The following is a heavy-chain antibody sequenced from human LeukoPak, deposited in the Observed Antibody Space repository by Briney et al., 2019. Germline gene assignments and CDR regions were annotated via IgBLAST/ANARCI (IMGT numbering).Heavy chain of an antibody. J-gene: IGHJ5*02. D-gene: IGHD2-2*01. CDR2: IIPIFGTA. V-gene: IGHV1-69*05. CDR1: GGTFSSYA. Sequence: SVKVSCKASGGTFSSYAISWVRQAPGQGLEWMGGIIPIFGTANYAQKFQGRVTITTDESTSTAYMELSSLRSEDTAVYYCAREQGSTSQRQILNWFDPWGQEPWSPSPQ. CDR3: AREQGSTSQRQILNWFDP.